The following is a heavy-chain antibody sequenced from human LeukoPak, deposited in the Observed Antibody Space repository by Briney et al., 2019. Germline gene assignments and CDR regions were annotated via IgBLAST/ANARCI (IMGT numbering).Heavy chain of an antibody. D-gene: IGHD6-6*01. CDR2: IYYSGST. Sequence: PSETLSLTCTVSGGSISSYYWSWIRQPPGKGLEWIGYIYYSGSTNYNPSLKSRVTISVDTSKNQFSLKLSSVTAADTAVYYCPSIEYSSSSVAFDIWGQGTMVTVSS. J-gene: IGHJ3*02. V-gene: IGHV4-59*01. CDR1: GGSISSYY. CDR3: PSIEYSSSSVAFDI.